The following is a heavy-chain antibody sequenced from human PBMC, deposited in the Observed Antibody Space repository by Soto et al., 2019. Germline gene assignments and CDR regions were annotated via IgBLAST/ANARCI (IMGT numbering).Heavy chain of an antibody. D-gene: IGHD3-10*01. CDR2: IVGDSGAT. Sequence: QVQLKQSGTEVAKPGASVKVSCKTSGNTVGTFGLSWVRLAPGQGLEWMGWIVGDSGATVYSQKFQGRVTMYSDRSTNTAYMELRSLTSDDSALYSCARVAGYGSGSRRFDIWGQGTLVSVSS. CDR3: ARVAGYGSGSRRFDI. J-gene: IGHJ4*02. CDR1: GNTVGTFG. V-gene: IGHV1-18*01.